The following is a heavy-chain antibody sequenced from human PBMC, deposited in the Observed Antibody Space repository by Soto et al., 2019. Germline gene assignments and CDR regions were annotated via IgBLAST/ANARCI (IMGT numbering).Heavy chain of an antibody. D-gene: IGHD3-10*01. CDR3: ARGSTESYPGSRIFDF. V-gene: IGHV3-23*01. CDR1: GLTFGSRA. Sequence: AGGSLRLSCVASGLTFGSRAMSWVRQAPGEGLQWVATITDNGGDAKYADSVRGRFVISRGNSKKTLYLQMTSLTAEDSAMYFCARGSTESYPGSRIFDFWGRGTLVTVSS. J-gene: IGHJ4*02. CDR2: ITDNGGDA.